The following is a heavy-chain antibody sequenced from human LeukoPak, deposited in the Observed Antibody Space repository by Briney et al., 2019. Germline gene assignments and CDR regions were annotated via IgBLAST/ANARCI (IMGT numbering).Heavy chain of an antibody. CDR1: GYRFTDYF. D-gene: IGHD2-21*02. J-gene: IGHJ5*02. Sequence: ASVKVSCKASGYRFTDYFIHWVRQAPGQGLEWMGRINPTTGGTNSAQRFQGRVTMTRDTSISSAYMELSSLRSDDTALYYCARGQQWGDYNYFDPWGQGTLVTVSS. V-gene: IGHV1-2*06. CDR2: INPTTGGT. CDR3: ARGQQWGDYNYFDP.